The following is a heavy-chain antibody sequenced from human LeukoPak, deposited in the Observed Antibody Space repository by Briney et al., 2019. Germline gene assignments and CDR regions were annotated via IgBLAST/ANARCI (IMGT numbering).Heavy chain of an antibody. Sequence: GGSLRLSCAPSGFTFSSYGMHWVREAPGRGVEWVAFIRYDGSNKYYADSVKGRFNISRDISKNTLYLQMTSLRAEDTAVYYCAKDFRTRYCSSTSCYGPWGQGTLVTVSS. J-gene: IGHJ5*02. CDR3: AKDFRTRYCSSTSCYGP. D-gene: IGHD2-2*01. V-gene: IGHV3-30*02. CDR1: GFTFSSYG. CDR2: IRYDGSNK.